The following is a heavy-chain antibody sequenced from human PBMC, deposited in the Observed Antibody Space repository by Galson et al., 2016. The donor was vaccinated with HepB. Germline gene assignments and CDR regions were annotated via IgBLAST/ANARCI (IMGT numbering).Heavy chain of an antibody. V-gene: IGHV4-59*02. Sequence: SETLSLTCSVSGASVTTYYWSWFRQPPGKPLEWVGYMYFSGNSNYNPSLKSRVSMSFDASMNQVSLRLTSVTAADTAVYFCARDGREGQWLLPGYWGQGTLVIVSS. J-gene: IGHJ4*02. CDR3: ARDGREGQWLLPGY. CDR2: MYFSGNS. D-gene: IGHD6-19*01. CDR1: GASVTTYY.